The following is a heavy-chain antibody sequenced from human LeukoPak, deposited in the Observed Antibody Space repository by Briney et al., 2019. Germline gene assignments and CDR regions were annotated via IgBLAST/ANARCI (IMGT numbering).Heavy chain of an antibody. CDR3: ARDRTMNWFDP. CDR1: GYSISSGYF. Sequence: SETLSLTCTVSGYSISSGYFWGWIRPPPGKGLEWIGRIYTSGSTTYNPSLKSRLTISIDPSKNQFSLKVSSVTAADTAVYYCARDRTMNWFDPWGQGTLVTVSS. D-gene: IGHD3-3*01. V-gene: IGHV4-38-2*02. CDR2: IYTSGST. J-gene: IGHJ5*02.